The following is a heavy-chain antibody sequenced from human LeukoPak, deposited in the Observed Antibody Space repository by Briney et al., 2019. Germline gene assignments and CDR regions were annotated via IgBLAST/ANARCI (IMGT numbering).Heavy chain of an antibody. CDR1: GGSISSYY. J-gene: IGHJ3*02. Sequence: SETLSLTCNVSGGSISSYYWSWIRRSPGKGLEWIGYIYYSGSTKYNPSLESRVTISIDTSKNHFSLKLSSVTAADTAVYYCARDRSSGWTGVFDIWGRGTMVTGSS. CDR3: ARDRSSGWTGVFDI. V-gene: IGHV4-59*01. CDR2: IYYSGST. D-gene: IGHD6-19*01.